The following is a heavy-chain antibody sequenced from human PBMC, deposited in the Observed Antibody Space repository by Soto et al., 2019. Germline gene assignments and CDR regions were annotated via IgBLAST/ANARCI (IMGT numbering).Heavy chain of an antibody. D-gene: IGHD6-13*01. J-gene: IGHJ4*02. CDR3: AKHAAAAAPDY. V-gene: IGHV3-23*01. CDR1: GFTFSSYA. Sequence: EVQLLESGGGLVQPGGSLRLSCTASGFTFSSYAMSWVRQAPGKGLEWVSLISASGGGKYYADSVKGRFTISRDNSKKTLNLQMNSLRAEDTAVYYCAKHAAAAAPDYWGQGTQVTVSS. CDR2: ISASGGGK.